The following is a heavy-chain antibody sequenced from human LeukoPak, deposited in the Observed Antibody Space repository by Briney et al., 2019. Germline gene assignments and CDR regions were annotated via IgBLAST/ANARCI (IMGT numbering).Heavy chain of an antibody. CDR3: AKAGGPYYFDY. D-gene: IGHD3-16*01. Sequence: GGSLRLSCAASGFTFSSYAINWVRQAPGKGLEGGSGISGSGGSTYYAEAVKGRFTISRDNSKNTVALQMNSLRAEDTAVYYCAKAGGPYYFDYWGQGTLVTVSS. CDR2: ISGSGGST. V-gene: IGHV3-23*01. CDR1: GFTFSSYA. J-gene: IGHJ4*02.